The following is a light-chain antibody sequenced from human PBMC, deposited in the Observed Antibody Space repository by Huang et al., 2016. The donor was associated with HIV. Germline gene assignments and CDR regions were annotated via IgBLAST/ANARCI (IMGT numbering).Light chain of an antibody. CDR2: DAH. CDR3: QQYSTSSYT. V-gene: IGKV3D-20*01. CDR1: QGVRNNY. Sequence: SPGERATLTCGASQGVRNNYLAWYQQKPGLAPRLLIYDAHVRATGIPDRFSGSGSGTDFTLTISRLEPEDFAMYYCQQYSTSSYTFGQGTKVDI. J-gene: IGKJ2*01.